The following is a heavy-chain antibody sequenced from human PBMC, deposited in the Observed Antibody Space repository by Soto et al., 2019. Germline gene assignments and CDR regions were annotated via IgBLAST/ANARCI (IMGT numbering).Heavy chain of an antibody. Sequence: PSETLSLTCTVSGGSISSGGYYWSWIRQPPGKGLEWIGYIYYSGSTNYNPSLKSRVTISVDTSKNQFSLKLSSVTAADTAVYYCARSTLQYYYDSSGYQYYFDYWGQGTLVTVSS. CDR2: IYYSGST. V-gene: IGHV4-61*08. CDR1: GGSISSGGYY. D-gene: IGHD3-22*01. J-gene: IGHJ4*02. CDR3: ARSTLQYYYDSSGYQYYFDY.